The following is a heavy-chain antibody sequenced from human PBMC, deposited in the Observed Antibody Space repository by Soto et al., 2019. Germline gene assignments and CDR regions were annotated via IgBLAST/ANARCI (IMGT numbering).Heavy chain of an antibody. D-gene: IGHD3-10*01. CDR1: GFTFSSYA. CDR3: AKDRVPMVRGSEYGV. J-gene: IGHJ6*02. Sequence: GGSLRLSCAASGFTFSSYAMSWVRQAPGKGLEWVSAISGSGGSTYYADSVKGRFTISRDNSKNTLYLQMNSLRAEDTAVYYCAKDRVPMVRGSEYGVWGQGTTVTVSS. V-gene: IGHV3-23*01. CDR2: ISGSGGST.